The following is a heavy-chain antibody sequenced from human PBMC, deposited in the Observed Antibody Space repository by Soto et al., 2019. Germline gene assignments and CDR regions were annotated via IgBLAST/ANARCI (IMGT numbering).Heavy chain of an antibody. D-gene: IGHD1-26*01. CDR3: ASYSGSYFPVGHDR. J-gene: IGHJ5*02. Sequence: PGGSLRLSCVGSGFTFGSYWMSWVRQAPGGGLEWVANIKQDGSGIHYLESVKGRFTIFRDNAKKSLYLQMTSLSAEDTAVYFCASYSGSYFPVGHDRWGQGTLVTVSS. CDR1: GFTFGSYW. CDR2: IKQDGSGI. V-gene: IGHV3-7*01.